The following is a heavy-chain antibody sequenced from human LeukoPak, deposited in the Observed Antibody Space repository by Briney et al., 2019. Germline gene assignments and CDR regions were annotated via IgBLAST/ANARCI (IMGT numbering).Heavy chain of an antibody. J-gene: IGHJ4*02. CDR1: GDSVSNNIAT. V-gene: IGHV6-1*01. CDR2: TYYRSRWGN. D-gene: IGHD4/OR15-4a*01. CDR3: VRDSDDYCWALDF. Sequence: SQTLSLTCAISGDSVSNNIATWNWVRQSPSRGLEWLGRTYYRSRWGNDYAISVKGRITINPDTFRNQFSLQLNSVTPEDTAVYYCVRDSDDYCWALDFWGQGTPVTVSS.